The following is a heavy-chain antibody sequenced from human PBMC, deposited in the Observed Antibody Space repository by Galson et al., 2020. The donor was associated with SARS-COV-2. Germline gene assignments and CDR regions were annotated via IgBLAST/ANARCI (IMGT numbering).Heavy chain of an antibody. Sequence: GGSLRLSCVASGFTFSSYEMNWVRQAPGKGLEWVSYINIGGTTVFYGDSVKGRFTISRDNAKNSVYLQMNSLRAEDTAVYYCARDRYYSSGSFSKDALDIWGQGTMVTVSS. V-gene: IGHV3-48*03. D-gene: IGHD3-10*01. CDR2: INIGGTTV. J-gene: IGHJ3*02. CDR3: ARDRYYSSGSFSKDALDI. CDR1: GFTFSSYE.